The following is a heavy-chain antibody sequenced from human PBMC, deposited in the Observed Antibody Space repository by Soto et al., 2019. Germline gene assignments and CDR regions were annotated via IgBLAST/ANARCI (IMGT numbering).Heavy chain of an antibody. V-gene: IGHV5-10-1*01. J-gene: IGHJ6*02. Sequence: GASLKISCKGSGYSFTSNWIIWLRQILGKGLDWMGRIDPSDSHSNYNPSFQCHLTISADKSTSSAYLQWNSLKASDTAMYYCACRCRGGNCFSSYAMDCWGQGTTVTVAS. CDR1: GYSFTSNW. D-gene: IGHD2-15*01. CDR2: IDPSDSHS. CDR3: ACRCRGGNCFSSYAMDC.